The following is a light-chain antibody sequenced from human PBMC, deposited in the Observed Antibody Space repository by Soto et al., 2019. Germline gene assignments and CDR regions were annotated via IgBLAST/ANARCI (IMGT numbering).Light chain of an antibody. V-gene: IGKV3-20*01. J-gene: IGKJ5*01. CDR1: QTVSSNY. CDR3: QQYTGPPTT. Sequence: DIVLTQTPGTLSLSPGERATLSCRASQTVSSNYLAWCQQRPGQAPRLLIYGASTRAAGIPDRFSGSGSGTDFTLTITRLEHEDSAVYFCQQYTGPPTTFGQGTRLEIK. CDR2: GAS.